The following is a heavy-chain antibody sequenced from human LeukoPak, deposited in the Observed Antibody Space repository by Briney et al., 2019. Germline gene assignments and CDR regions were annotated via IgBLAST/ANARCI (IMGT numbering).Heavy chain of an antibody. CDR1: GYTFTSYG. V-gene: IGHV1-46*01. D-gene: IGHD6-19*01. CDR3: ARDPIGYSSGWYPFDY. J-gene: IGHJ4*02. CDR2: INPSGGST. Sequence: ASVKVSCKASGYTFTSYGISWVRQAPGQGLEWMGIINPSGGSTSYAQKFQGRVTMTRDMSTSTVYMELSSLRSEDTAVYYCARDPIGYSSGWYPFDYWGQGTLVTVSS.